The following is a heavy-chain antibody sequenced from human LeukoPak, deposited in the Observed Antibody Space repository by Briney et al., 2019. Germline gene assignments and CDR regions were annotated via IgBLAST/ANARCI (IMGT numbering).Heavy chain of an antibody. CDR3: AKDIMIVVAHPSFEY. Sequence: GGSLRLSCAVSGFTFDNYAIHWVRQAPGKGLEWVSGISWNSGSIGYADSVKGRFTISRDNAKNSLYLQMNSLRAEDTALYYCAKDIMIVVAHPSFEYWGQGTLVTVSS. V-gene: IGHV3-9*01. CDR1: GFTFDNYA. D-gene: IGHD3-22*01. CDR2: ISWNSGSI. J-gene: IGHJ4*02.